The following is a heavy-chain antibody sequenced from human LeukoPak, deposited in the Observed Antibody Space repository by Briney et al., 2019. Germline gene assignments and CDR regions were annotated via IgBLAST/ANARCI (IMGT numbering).Heavy chain of an antibody. CDR1: GFTFSNYW. V-gene: IGHV3-74*01. J-gene: IGHJ4*02. Sequence: GGSLRLSCAASGFTFSNYWMYWVRQVPGEGLVWVSRISSEGSVTNYADSVKGRFTISRDNAKNTLYLVMNNLRADDTAVYFCARVPGSGWFTAVDYWGQGTLVSVSS. CDR2: ISSEGSVT. CDR3: ARVPGSGWFTAVDY. D-gene: IGHD6-19*01.